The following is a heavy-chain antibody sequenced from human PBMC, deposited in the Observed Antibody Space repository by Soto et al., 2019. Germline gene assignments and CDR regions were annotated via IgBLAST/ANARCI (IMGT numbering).Heavy chain of an antibody. J-gene: IGHJ4*02. CDR3: AGGQYYFDY. CDR1: GFPFSSYG. D-gene: IGHD2-15*01. CDR2: ISYDGSNK. V-gene: IGHV3-30*03. Sequence: QVQLVESGGGVVQPGRSLRLSCAASGFPFSSYGMHWVRQAPGKGLEWVAHISYDGSNKHYTDSVKGRFTISRDSSKNRLYLQMSSLRAEDTAVYYCAGGQYYFDYCGQGTRVSVSS.